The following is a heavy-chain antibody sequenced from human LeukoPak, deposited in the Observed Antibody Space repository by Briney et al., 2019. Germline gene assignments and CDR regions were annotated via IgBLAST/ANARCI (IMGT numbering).Heavy chain of an antibody. CDR2: ISSSGSTI. J-gene: IGHJ4*02. CDR1: GFTFSDYY. V-gene: IGHV3-11*01. CDR3: ARDHYYDSSGIPGY. Sequence: PGGSLRLSCAASGFTFSDYYMSWIRQSPGKGLSSISYISSSGSTIYYADSVKGRFTISRDNAKNSLYLQMNSLRAEDTAVYYCARDHYYDSSGIPGYWGQGTLVTVSS. D-gene: IGHD3-22*01.